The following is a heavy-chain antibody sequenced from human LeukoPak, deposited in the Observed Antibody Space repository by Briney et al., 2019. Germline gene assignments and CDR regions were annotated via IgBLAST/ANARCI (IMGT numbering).Heavy chain of an antibody. V-gene: IGHV3-30*18. D-gene: IGHD2-15*01. Sequence: GGSLRLSCAASGFTFSSYGMHWVRQAPGKGLEWVAVISYDESNKYYADSVKGRFTISRDNSKNTLYLQMNSLRAEDTAVYYCAKSVDPYCSGGSCYDDYWGQGTLVTVSS. J-gene: IGHJ4*02. CDR2: ISYDESNK. CDR1: GFTFSSYG. CDR3: AKSVDPYCSGGSCYDDY.